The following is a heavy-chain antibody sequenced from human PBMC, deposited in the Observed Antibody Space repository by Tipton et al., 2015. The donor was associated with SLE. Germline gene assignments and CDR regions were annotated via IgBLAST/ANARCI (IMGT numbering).Heavy chain of an antibody. J-gene: IGHJ6*02. CDR1: GGSFSAYY. CDR3: ASSYSDYGMDV. D-gene: IGHD3-10*01. CDR2: INHSGST. V-gene: IGHV4-34*01. Sequence: TLSLTGAVYGGSFSAYYWSWIRQPPGKGLEWIGEINHSGSTTHNPSLKSRVTISVDTSKNQISLKLSSVTAADTAVYYCASSYSDYGMDVWGQGTTVTVSS.